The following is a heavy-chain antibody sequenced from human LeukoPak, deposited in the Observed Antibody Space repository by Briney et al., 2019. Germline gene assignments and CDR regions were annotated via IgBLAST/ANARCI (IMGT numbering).Heavy chain of an antibody. D-gene: IGHD3-22*01. CDR3: ASRPRPYYYDSNGYFPLNF. CDR1: GFTFSAYD. V-gene: IGHV3-21*06. J-gene: IGHJ4*02. CDR2: ISSGNTYF. Sequence: GGSLRLSCTTSGFTFSAYDMVWIRQAPGRGLEWVSSISSGNTYFYYAGSVKGRFTISRDNANNSLSLQMNSLRAEDTAVYYCASRPRPYYYDSNGYFPLNFWGQGTLVAVSS.